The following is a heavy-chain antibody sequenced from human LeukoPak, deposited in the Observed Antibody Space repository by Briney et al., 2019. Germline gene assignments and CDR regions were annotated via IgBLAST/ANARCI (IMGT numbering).Heavy chain of an antibody. Sequence: GGSLRLSCAASGFTFSSYSMNWVRQAPGKGLEWVSSISSSSSYIYYADSVKGRFTISRDNSKNTLYLQMNSLRAEDTAVYYCAKDADYYDSSGYPTHFDYWGPGTLVTVSS. D-gene: IGHD3-22*01. CDR3: AKDADYYDSSGYPTHFDY. J-gene: IGHJ4*02. V-gene: IGHV3-21*04. CDR2: ISSSSSYI. CDR1: GFTFSSYS.